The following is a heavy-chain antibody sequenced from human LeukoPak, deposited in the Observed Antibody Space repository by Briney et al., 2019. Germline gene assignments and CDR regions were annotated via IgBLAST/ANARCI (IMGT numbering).Heavy chain of an antibody. CDR3: ARVSVLGMVYYYDY. Sequence: GGSLRLSCAASGITFSTYWMHWVPHAPGKELVWVSRIYSDGSRPSYADSVRGRFTISRDNAKNTVYLQKNSLEAEDTAVYYCARVSVLGMVYYYDYWGQGTLVTVSS. CDR2: IYSDGSRP. D-gene: IGHD2-8*01. CDR1: GITFSTYW. V-gene: IGHV3-74*01. J-gene: IGHJ4*02.